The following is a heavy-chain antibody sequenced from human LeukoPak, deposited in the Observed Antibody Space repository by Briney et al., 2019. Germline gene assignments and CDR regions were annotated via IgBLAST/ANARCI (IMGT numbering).Heavy chain of an antibody. CDR1: GGTFSSYA. J-gene: IGHJ4*02. D-gene: IGHD1-26*01. CDR2: IIPIFGTA. Sequence: ASVKVSCTASGGTFSSYAISWVRQAPGQGLEWMGGIIPIFGTANYAQKFQGRVTITADESTSTAYMELSSLRSEDTAVYYCARGGARELLRGSYYFDYWGQGTLVTVSS. CDR3: ARGGARELLRGSYYFDY. V-gene: IGHV1-69*13.